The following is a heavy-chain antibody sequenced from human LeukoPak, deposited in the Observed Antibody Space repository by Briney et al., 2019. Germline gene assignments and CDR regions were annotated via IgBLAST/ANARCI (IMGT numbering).Heavy chain of an antibody. V-gene: IGHV3-33*06. Sequence: GGSLRLSCAASGFNFSSYGMHWVRQAPGKGLEWVAVIWYDGSNKYYADSVKGRFTISRDNSKNTLYLQMNSLRAEDTAVYYCAKDHRRDGYNFDRYWGQGTLVTVSS. CDR2: IWYDGSNK. J-gene: IGHJ4*02. D-gene: IGHD5-24*01. CDR1: GFNFSSYG. CDR3: AKDHRRDGYNFDRY.